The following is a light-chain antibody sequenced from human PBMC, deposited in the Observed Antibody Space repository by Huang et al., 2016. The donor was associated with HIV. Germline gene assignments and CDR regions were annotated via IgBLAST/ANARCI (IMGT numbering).Light chain of an antibody. Sequence: EIVFTQSPGILSLSPGERATLSCRASQTISSSYLAWYQQRPGQAPRLLIYGTTTMATDSTYRFISSGSGADFTLTINTLEPKDFAAYYCQQYGTSLHTFGQGTKLEI. CDR3: QQYGTSLHT. CDR2: GTT. CDR1: QTISSSY. J-gene: IGKJ2*01. V-gene: IGKV3-20*01.